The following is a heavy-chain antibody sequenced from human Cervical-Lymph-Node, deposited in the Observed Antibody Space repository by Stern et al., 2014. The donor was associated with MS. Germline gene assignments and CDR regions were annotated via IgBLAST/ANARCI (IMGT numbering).Heavy chain of an antibody. V-gene: IGHV1-58*01. J-gene: IGHJ4*02. CDR3: AAVGFYSNYKGFDY. CDR1: GFTFTSSA. Sequence: QMQLVQSGPEVKKPGTSVKVSCKASGFTFTSSAVQWVRQARGQRLEWVGWIVVGSGNTNHAQKFQERVTITRDMSISTAYMELSSLRSEDTAVYYCAAVGFYSNYKGFDYWGQGTLVTVSS. CDR2: IVVGSGNT. D-gene: IGHD4-11*01.